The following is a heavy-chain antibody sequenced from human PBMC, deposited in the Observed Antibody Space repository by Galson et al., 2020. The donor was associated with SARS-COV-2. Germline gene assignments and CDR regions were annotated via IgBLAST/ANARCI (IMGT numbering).Heavy chain of an antibody. J-gene: IGHJ6*03. D-gene: IGHD3-22*01. Sequence: GGSLRLSCAASGFTFSSYDMHWVRQATGKGLEWVSAIGTAGDTYYPGSVKGRFTISRENAKNSLYLQMNSLRAGDTAVYYCARAHYYYDSSGRIIRYYYYMDVWCKGTTVTVSS. CDR3: ARAHYYYDSSGRIIRYYYYMDV. CDR2: IGTAGDT. V-gene: IGHV3-13*01. CDR1: GFTFSSYD.